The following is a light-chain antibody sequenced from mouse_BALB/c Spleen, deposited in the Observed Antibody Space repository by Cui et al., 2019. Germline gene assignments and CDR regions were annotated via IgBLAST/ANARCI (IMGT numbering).Light chain of an antibody. CDR2: AAT. CDR3: QQHYSTPYT. J-gene: IGKJ2*01. CDR1: QTIGTW. Sequence: DLQITQSPACPSASLGESVNLTCMASQTIGTWLAWYQQKTGNSPKLLIYAATSLADGVPSRFSGSGSGTNFSFKISSIQAEDFVSYYCQQHYSTPYTFGGGTKLEIK. V-gene: IGKV12-98*01.